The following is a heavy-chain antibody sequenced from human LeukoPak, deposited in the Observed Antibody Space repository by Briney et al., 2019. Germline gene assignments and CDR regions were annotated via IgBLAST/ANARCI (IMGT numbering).Heavy chain of an antibody. D-gene: IGHD5-18*01. CDR1: GFTFSSYG. V-gene: IGHV3-30*18. J-gene: IGHJ5*02. CDR3: AKEYIGYSYGRGT. CDR2: ISYDGSNK. Sequence: GRSLRLSCAASGFTFSSYGMHWVRQAPGKGLEWVAVISYDGSNKYYADSVKGRFTISRDNSKNTLYLQMNSLRAEDTAVYYCAKEYIGYSYGRGTWGQGTLVTVSS.